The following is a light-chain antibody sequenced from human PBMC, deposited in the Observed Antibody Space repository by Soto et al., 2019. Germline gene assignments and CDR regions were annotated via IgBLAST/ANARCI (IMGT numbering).Light chain of an antibody. CDR2: KAS. J-gene: IGKJ1*01. CDR1: QSISSW. Sequence: DIQMTQSPSTLSASVGDRVTITCRASQSISSWLAWYQQKPGKAPKLLIYKASSLEGGVPSRFSGSGSGTEFTLTISRLQPVDVATYYCQQYNSYPLTFGQGTKVEIK. CDR3: QQYNSYPLT. V-gene: IGKV1-5*03.